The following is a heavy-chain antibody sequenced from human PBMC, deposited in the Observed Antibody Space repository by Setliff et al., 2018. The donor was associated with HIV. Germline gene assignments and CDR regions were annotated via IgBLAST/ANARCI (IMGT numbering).Heavy chain of an antibody. D-gene: IGHD4-17*01. V-gene: IGHV3-74*01. J-gene: IGHJ3*02. CDR2: IKSDGSST. CDR3: AREDVTTSGLDI. CDR1: GFTFSSHW. Sequence: GGSLRLSCAASGFTFSSHWMHWVRQAPGKGLVWVSRIKSDGSSTAYADSVKGRFTISRDNAKSTLYLQMNSLRVDDTAVYYCAREDVTTSGLDIWGQGTMVTVSS.